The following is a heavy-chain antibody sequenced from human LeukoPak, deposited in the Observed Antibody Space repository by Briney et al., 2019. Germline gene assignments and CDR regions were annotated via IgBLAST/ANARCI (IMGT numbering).Heavy chain of an antibody. V-gene: IGHV1-8*01. CDR2: MNPNSGNT. CDR3: ARDKSDFWSGTNYYYYMDV. D-gene: IGHD3-3*01. CDR1: GYTFTSYD. Sequence: GASVKVSCKASGYTFTSYDINWVRQATGQGLEWMGWMNPNSGNTGYAQKFQGRVTMTRNTSISTAYMELSRLRSDDTAVYYCARDKSDFWSGTNYYYYMDVWGKGTTVTVSS. J-gene: IGHJ6*03.